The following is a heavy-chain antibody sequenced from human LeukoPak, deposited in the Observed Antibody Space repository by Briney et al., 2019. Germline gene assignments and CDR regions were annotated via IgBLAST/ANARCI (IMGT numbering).Heavy chain of an antibody. J-gene: IGHJ4*02. V-gene: IGHV5-51*01. D-gene: IGHD3-10*01. Sequence: GESLKIFCKGSGYSFTNYWIGWVRQMPGKGLEWMGIIYPGDSDTKYSPSFQGQVTFSADKSINTAYLQWSSLEASDTAMYYCARENSADSGIAYWGQGTLVTVSS. CDR1: GYSFTNYW. CDR2: IYPGDSDT. CDR3: ARENSADSGIAY.